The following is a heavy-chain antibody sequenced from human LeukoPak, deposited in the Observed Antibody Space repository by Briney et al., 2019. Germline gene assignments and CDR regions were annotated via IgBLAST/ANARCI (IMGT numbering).Heavy chain of an antibody. CDR3: AKSMYYYDSFGAFDI. CDR2: ISYDGSNK. CDR1: GFTFSSYG. V-gene: IGHV3-30*18. J-gene: IGHJ3*02. D-gene: IGHD3-22*01. Sequence: PGGSLRLSCAASGFTFSSYGMHWVRQAPGKGLEWVAVISYDGSNKYYADSVKGRFTISRDNSKNTLYLQTNSLRAEDTAVYYCAKSMYYYDSFGAFDIWGQGTMVTVSS.